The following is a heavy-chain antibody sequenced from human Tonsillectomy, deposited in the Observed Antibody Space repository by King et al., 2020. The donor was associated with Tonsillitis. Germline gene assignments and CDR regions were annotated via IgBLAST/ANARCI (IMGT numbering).Heavy chain of an antibody. CDR3: AREINGGKYCSGGSCYDHNWFDP. J-gene: IGHJ5*02. Sequence: VQLVESGGGLVQPGGSLRLSCAASGFILGTYWLSWVRQAPGKGLEWVANIKQDGSEKYYVDSVKGRFTISRDNAKNSLYLQMNSLRAEDTAGYYCAREINGGKYCSGGSCYDHNWFDPWGQGTLVTVSS. CDR2: IKQDGSEK. D-gene: IGHD2-15*01. CDR1: GFILGTYW. V-gene: IGHV3-7*01.